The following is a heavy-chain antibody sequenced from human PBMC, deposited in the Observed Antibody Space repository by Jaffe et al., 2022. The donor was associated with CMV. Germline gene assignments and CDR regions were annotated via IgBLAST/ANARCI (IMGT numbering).Heavy chain of an antibody. CDR3: ARVRTVDNWNYVIGYYYYGMDV. CDR2: INPSGGST. Sequence: QVQLVQSGAEVKKPGASVKVSCKASGYTFTSYYMHWVRQAPGQGLEWMGIINPSGGSTSYAQKFQGRVTMTRDTSTSTVYMELSSLRSEDTAVYYCARVRTVDNWNYVIGYYYYGMDVWGQGTTVTVSS. CDR1: GYTFTSYY. J-gene: IGHJ6*02. V-gene: IGHV1-46*01. D-gene: IGHD1-7*01.